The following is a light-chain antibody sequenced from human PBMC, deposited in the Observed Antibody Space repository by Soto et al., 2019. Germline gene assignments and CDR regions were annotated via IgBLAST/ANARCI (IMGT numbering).Light chain of an antibody. CDR2: EVY. CDR1: NSELGDYNF. Sequence: QSALTQPASVSGSPGQSITISCTGTNSELGDYNFVSWYQQHPDKAPKLIIFEVYNRPSGVSDRFSGSKSGKTASLTISGLQADDEAEYFCSSYTSTSTPVVFGGGTKLTVL. J-gene: IGLJ2*01. CDR3: SSYTSTSTPVV. V-gene: IGLV2-14*01.